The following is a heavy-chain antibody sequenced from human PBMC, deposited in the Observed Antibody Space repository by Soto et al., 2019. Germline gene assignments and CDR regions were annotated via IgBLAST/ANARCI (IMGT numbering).Heavy chain of an antibody. CDR2: IYHSGST. D-gene: IGHD2-15*01. CDR1: SFTISSSNW. V-gene: IGHV4-4*02. J-gene: IGHJ3*02. CDR3: GRRTVLRGRAFDI. Sequence: SETLSLTRAVSSFTISSSNWWSWVRQPPGKGLEWIGEIYHSGSTNYNPSLKSRVTISVDKSKNQFSLKLSSVTAADTAVYYCGRRTVLRGRAFDIWGQGTMVTVSS.